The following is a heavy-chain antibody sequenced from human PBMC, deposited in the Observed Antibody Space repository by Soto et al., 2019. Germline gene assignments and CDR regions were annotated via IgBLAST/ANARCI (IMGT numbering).Heavy chain of an antibody. CDR2: INHSGST. J-gene: IGHJ6*01. D-gene: IGHD6-19*01. V-gene: IGHV4-34*01. Sequence: PSETLSLTCAVYGGSFSGYYWSWIRQPPGKGLEWIGEINHSGSTNYNPSLKSRVTISVDTSKNQFSLKLSSVTAADTAVYYCARGLGYSSGWLVYYYYGMDVSGQGTTVTVSS. CDR1: GGSFSGYY. CDR3: ARGLGYSSGWLVYYYYGMDV.